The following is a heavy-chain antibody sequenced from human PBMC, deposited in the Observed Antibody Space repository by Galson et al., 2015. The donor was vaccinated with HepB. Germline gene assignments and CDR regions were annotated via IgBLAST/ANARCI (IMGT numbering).Heavy chain of an antibody. J-gene: IGHJ4*02. CDR3: ARALYYDSSGYYYGFLGYFDY. V-gene: IGHV4-59*01. CDR1: GGSISSYY. Sequence: ETLSLTCTVSGGSISSYYWSWIRQPPGKGLEWIGYIYYSGSTNYNPSLKSRVTISVDTSKNQFSLKLSSVTAADTAVYYCARALYYDSSGYYYGFLGYFDYWGQGTLVTVSS. D-gene: IGHD3-22*01. CDR2: IYYSGST.